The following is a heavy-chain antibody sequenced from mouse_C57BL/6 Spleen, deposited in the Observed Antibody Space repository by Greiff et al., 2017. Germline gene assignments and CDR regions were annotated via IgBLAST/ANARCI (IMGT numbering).Heavy chain of an antibody. CDR3: TKRGDYYGSPSWFAY. CDR1: GFNIKDDY. Sequence: DVQLQESGAELVRPGASVKLSCTASGFNIKDDYMHWVKQRPEQGLEWIGWIDPENGDTEYASKFQGKATITADTSSNTAYLQLSSLTSEDTAVYYCTKRGDYYGSPSWFAYWGQGTLVTVSA. V-gene: IGHV14-4*01. J-gene: IGHJ3*01. D-gene: IGHD1-1*01. CDR2: IDPENGDT.